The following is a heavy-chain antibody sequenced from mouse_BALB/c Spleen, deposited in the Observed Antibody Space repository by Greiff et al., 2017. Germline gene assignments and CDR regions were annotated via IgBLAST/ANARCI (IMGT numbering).Heavy chain of an antibody. CDR2: INPSNGGT. V-gene: IGHV1S81*02. CDR3: TREGGYYVDYAMDY. D-gene: IGHD2-3*01. CDR1: GYTFTSYY. J-gene: IGHJ4*01. Sequence: QVQLQQPGAELVKPGASVKLSCKASGYTFTSYYMYWVKQRPGQGLEWIGGINPSNGGTNFNEKFKSKATLTVDKSSSTAYMQLSSLTSEDSAVYYCTREGGYYVDYAMDYWGQGTSGTVSS.